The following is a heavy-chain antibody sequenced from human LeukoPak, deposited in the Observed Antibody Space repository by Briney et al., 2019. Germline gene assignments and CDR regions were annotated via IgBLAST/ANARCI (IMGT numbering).Heavy chain of an antibody. Sequence: PGGSLRLSCAASGFTFSDYYMSWIRQAPGKGLEWVSYISYSGTTIYYADSVKGRFTISRDNAKNSLYLQMNSLRAEDTAMYYCARVVVNYYGSSGYGATDYWGQGSLVTVSS. V-gene: IGHV3-11*01. CDR3: ARVVVNYYGSSGYGATDY. J-gene: IGHJ4*02. D-gene: IGHD3-22*01. CDR2: ISYSGTTI. CDR1: GFTFSDYY.